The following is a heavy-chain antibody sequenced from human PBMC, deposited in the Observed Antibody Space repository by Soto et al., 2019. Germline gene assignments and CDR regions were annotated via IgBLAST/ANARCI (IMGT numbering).Heavy chain of an antibody. CDR1: GFTFSSYA. CDR3: ARQDIVVVPAYYGMDV. J-gene: IGHJ6*02. Sequence: GGSLRLSCAASGFTFSSYAMGWVRQAPGKGLEWVSAISGRGGSTYYADSVKGRFTISRDNSKNTLYLQMNSLRAEDTAVYYCARQDIVVVPAYYGMDVWGQGTTVTVSS. V-gene: IGHV3-23*01. CDR2: ISGRGGST. D-gene: IGHD2-2*01.